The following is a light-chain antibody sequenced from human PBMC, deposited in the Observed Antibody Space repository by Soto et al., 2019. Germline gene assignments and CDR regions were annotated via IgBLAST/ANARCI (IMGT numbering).Light chain of an antibody. CDR2: GTS. V-gene: IGKV3-20*01. J-gene: IGKJ1*01. CDR1: QSFSSHF. CDR3: QYFGSSLLT. Sequence: IVLTQSPGTLSLSPGDRATLSCRASQSFSSHFLAWYQQKPGQAPMLLIHGTSSIATGIPDRFSGSGSGTDFTLTITSLELEDFAVYYCQYFGSSLLTFGQGTKVDIK.